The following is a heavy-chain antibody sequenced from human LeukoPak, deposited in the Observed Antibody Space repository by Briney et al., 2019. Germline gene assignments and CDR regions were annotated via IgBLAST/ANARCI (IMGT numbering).Heavy chain of an antibody. CDR1: GGSFSGYY. V-gene: IGHV4-34*01. CDR3: ARVGYVGVVPAADNWFDP. Sequence: PSETLSLTCAVYGGSFSGYYWSWIRQPPGKGLEWIGETNHSGSTNYNPSLKSRVIISVDTSKNQFSLKLSSVTAADTAVYYCARVGYVGVVPAADNWFDPWGQGTLVTVSS. CDR2: TNHSGST. J-gene: IGHJ5*02. D-gene: IGHD2-2*01.